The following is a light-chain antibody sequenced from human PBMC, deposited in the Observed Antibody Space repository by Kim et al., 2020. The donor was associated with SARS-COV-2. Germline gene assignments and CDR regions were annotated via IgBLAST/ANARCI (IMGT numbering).Light chain of an antibody. V-gene: IGKV1-33*01. CDR3: QYYECHPLA. Sequence: DIQMTQSPSSLSASAGDRVTITCRASQDISNYLHWVQQKPGKAPNLLIYDASNFETGVPSRFSGSGSGTDFTFTISRLKPEGFATYYFQYYECHPLAFGRGTKVDIK. CDR2: DAS. J-gene: IGKJ3*01. CDR1: QDISNY.